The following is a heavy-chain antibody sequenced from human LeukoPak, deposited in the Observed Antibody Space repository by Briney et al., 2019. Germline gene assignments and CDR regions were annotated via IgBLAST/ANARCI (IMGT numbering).Heavy chain of an antibody. D-gene: IGHD5-18*01. Sequence: GGSLRLSCAASGFTFSSYWMHWVRQAPGKGLVWVSRINTDGSSTSYADSVKGRFTISRDNAKNRLYVQMNSLRAGDTAVYYCATGSGLWSPDYWGQGTLVTVSS. CDR2: INTDGSST. CDR1: GFTFSSYW. CDR3: ATGSGLWSPDY. V-gene: IGHV3-74*01. J-gene: IGHJ4*02.